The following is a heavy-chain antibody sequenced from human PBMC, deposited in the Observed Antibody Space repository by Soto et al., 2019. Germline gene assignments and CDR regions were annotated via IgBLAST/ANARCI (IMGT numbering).Heavy chain of an antibody. CDR2: INQSGFT. V-gene: IGHV4-34*01. CDR1: GGSFSGYY. D-gene: IGHD6-13*01. Sequence: QVQLQQWGAGLLKPAETLSLTCAVYGGSFSGYYWTWIRQPPGKGLEWIGEINQSGFTNYNPSLERRVTMAGDTSRNQFSLRLSSVTAADTAVYYCARFPFDRSSWTNPRYFDYWGQGTLVTVSS. CDR3: ARFPFDRSSWTNPRYFDY. J-gene: IGHJ4*02.